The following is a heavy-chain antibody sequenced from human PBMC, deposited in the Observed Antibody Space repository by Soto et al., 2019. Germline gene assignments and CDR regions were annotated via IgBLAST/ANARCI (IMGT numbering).Heavy chain of an antibody. J-gene: IGHJ4*02. CDR1: GFTFSSYG. D-gene: IGHD3-22*01. CDR2: ISYDGTNK. V-gene: IGHV3-30*03. CDR3: AREDSSGYWNGDY. Sequence: GGSLRLSCAASGFTFSSYGMHWVRQAPGKGLEWVAVISYDGTNKYYADSVKGRFTISRDNSKNTLYLQMNSLRPEDTAVYYCAREDSSGYWNGDYWGQGTLVTVYS.